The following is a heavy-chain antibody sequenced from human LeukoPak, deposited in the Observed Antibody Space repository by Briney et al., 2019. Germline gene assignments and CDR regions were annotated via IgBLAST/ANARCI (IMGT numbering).Heavy chain of an antibody. CDR1: GFSFSSYW. CDR3: ASQWLGNWFDP. J-gene: IGHJ5*02. V-gene: IGHV3-7*01. Sequence: GRSLRLSCAASGFSFSSYWMSWVRQAPGKGLEWVANIKQDGSEIYYVDSVKGRFTISRDNAKNSLYLQMNSLRAEDTAVYYCASQWLGNWFDPWGQGTLVTVSS. D-gene: IGHD6-19*01. CDR2: IKQDGSEI.